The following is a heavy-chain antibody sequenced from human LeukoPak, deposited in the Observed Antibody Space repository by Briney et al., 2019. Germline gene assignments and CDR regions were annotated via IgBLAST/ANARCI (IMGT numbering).Heavy chain of an antibody. CDR3: ARVVAGTWDAFDI. V-gene: IGHV1-69*04. CDR2: FIPILGIA. Sequence: ASVKVSCKASGGTFSSYAISWVRQAPGQGLEWMGRFIPILGIANYAQKFQGRVTITADKSTSTAYMELSSLRSEDTAVYYCARVVAGTWDAFDIWGQGTMVTVSS. J-gene: IGHJ3*02. D-gene: IGHD6-19*01. CDR1: GGTFSSYA.